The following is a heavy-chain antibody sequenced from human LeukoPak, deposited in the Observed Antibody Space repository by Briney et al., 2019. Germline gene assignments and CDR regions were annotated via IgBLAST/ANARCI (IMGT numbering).Heavy chain of an antibody. CDR2: MYTSGST. J-gene: IGHJ2*01. Sequence: SETLSLTCTVSGGSISSGSYYWSWIRQPAGKGLEWIGRMYTSGSTNYNPSLKSRVTISVDTSKNQFSLKLSSVTAADTAVYYCARKTYYDFWSGNYWYFDLWGRGTLVTVSS. CDR1: GGSISSGSYY. V-gene: IGHV4-61*02. CDR3: ARKTYYDFWSGNYWYFDL. D-gene: IGHD3-3*01.